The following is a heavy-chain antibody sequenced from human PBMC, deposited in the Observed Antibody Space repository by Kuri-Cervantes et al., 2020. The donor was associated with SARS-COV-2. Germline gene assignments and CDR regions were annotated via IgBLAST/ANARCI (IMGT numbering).Heavy chain of an antibody. D-gene: IGHD5-18*01. CDR2: IYPGDSDT. CDR3: ARHSGGLGYNDY. Sequence: KVSCKASGYTFTGYYMHWVRQMPGKGLEWMGIIYPGDSDTRYSPSFQGQVTISADKSISTAYLQWSSLKASDTAMYYCARHSGGLGYNDYWGQGTLVTVSS. V-gene: IGHV5-51*01. CDR1: GYTFTGYY. J-gene: IGHJ4*02.